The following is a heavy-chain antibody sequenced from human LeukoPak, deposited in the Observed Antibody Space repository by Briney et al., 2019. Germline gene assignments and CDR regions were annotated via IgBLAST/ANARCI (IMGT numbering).Heavy chain of an antibody. CDR3: AKDSYDSSGSRYDY. D-gene: IGHD3-22*01. J-gene: IGHJ4*02. CDR2: IYTGGNT. V-gene: IGHV3-53*01. CDR1: GFTVDSNY. Sequence: GGSLRLSCAASGFTVDSNYLSWVRQAPGKGLEWVSTIYTGGNTYYAASVKGRVTISRDNYKNTLFLQMNSLRAEDTAIYYCAKDSYDSSGSRYDYWGQGTLVTVSS.